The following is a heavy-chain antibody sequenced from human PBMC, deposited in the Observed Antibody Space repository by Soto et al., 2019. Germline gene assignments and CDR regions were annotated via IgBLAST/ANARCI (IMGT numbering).Heavy chain of an antibody. CDR2: MSYSGST. Sequence: SETLSLTCTVSGDSISSTTYDWSGIRQPPGKGLEWIGTMSYSGSTYYNPSLKSRVTMSADTSKNQFSLNLNSVTAADTAVYYCASLLLLYYDGSSAYFVSWGQGTLVT. D-gene: IGHD3-22*01. CDR3: ASLLLLYYDGSSAYFVS. CDR1: GDSISSTTYD. V-gene: IGHV4-39*01. J-gene: IGHJ4*02.